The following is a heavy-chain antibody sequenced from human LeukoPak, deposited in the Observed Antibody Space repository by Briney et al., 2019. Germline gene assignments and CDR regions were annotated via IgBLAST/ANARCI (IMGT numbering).Heavy chain of an antibody. Sequence: ASVKVSCKASGYTFTSYGISWVRQAPGQGLEWMGWINAGNGNTKYSQKFQGRVTITRDTSASTAYMELSSLRSEDTAVYYCARGPGIAAAGYYYYGMDVWGQGTTVTVSS. CDR1: GYTFTSYG. V-gene: IGHV1-3*01. CDR3: ARGPGIAAAGYYYYGMDV. D-gene: IGHD6-13*01. J-gene: IGHJ6*02. CDR2: INAGNGNT.